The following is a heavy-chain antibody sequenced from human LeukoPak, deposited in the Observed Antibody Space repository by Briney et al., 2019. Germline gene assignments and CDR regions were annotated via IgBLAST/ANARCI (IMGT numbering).Heavy chain of an antibody. J-gene: IGHJ5*02. D-gene: IGHD3-10*01. V-gene: IGHV3-48*03. CDR1: GFTFSSYE. Sequence: GGSLRLSCAASGFTFSSYEMNWVRQAPGKGLEWVSYISSSGSAIYYADSVKGRFTISGDNAKNSLYLQMNSLRAEDTAVYYCARLGWTYYYGSGSYYNGNNWFDPWGQGTLVTVSS. CDR3: ARLGWTYYYGSGSYYNGNNWFDP. CDR2: ISSSGSAI.